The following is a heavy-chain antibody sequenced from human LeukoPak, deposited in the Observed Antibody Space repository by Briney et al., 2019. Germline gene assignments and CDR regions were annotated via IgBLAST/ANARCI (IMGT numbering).Heavy chain of an antibody. CDR1: GGSISSYH. V-gene: IGHV4-59*01. CDR3: ARSEYSYGADAFDI. CDR2: IYYSGST. Sequence: PSETLSLTCTVSGGSISSYHWSWIRQPPGKGLEWIGYIYYSGSTNYNPSLKSRVTISLDTSKNQFSLRLSSVTAADTAVYYCARSEYSYGADAFDIWGQGIMVTVSS. D-gene: IGHD5-18*01. J-gene: IGHJ3*02.